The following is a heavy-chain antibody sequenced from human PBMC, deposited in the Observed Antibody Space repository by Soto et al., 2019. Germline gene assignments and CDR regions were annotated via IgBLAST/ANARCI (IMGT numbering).Heavy chain of an antibody. CDR3: VRQGFGVRHGLVDV. CDR2: IDNNGGT. D-gene: IGHD3-10*01. CDR1: RDSSSSYK. V-gene: IGHV4-59*08. Sequence: QVQLQESGPGLVKPSETLSVTCTVSRDSSSSYKWSWIRQTRGKGLEWIGYIDNNGGTSYNPSLRSRVTMSIDTSKKQFSLKLSSVTAADTAMYYCVRQGFGVRHGLVDVWGQGTTVIVSS. J-gene: IGHJ6*02.